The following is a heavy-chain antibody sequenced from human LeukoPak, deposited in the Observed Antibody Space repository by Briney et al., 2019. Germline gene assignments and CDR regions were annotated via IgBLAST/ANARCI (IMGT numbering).Heavy chain of an antibody. CDR3: ARDYFRAFMDV. CDR1: GFTFSSYA. V-gene: IGHV3-30-3*01. D-gene: IGHD3-9*01. Sequence: GGSLRLPCAASGFTFSSYAMHWVRQAPGKGLEWVAVISYDGSNKYYADSVKGRFTISRDNSKNTLYLQMNSLRAEDTAVYYCARDYFRAFMDVWGQGTTVTVSS. J-gene: IGHJ6*02. CDR2: ISYDGSNK.